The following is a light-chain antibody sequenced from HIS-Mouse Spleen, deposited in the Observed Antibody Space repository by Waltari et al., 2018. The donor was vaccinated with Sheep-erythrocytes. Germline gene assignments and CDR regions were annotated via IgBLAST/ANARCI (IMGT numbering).Light chain of an antibody. CDR2: DVS. CDR3: CSYAGSYNHV. CDR1: SSDVGGYNY. J-gene: IGLJ1*01. Sequence: QSALTQPRSVSGSPGQSVTISCTGTSSDVGGYNYVSWYQQHPGKAPKLMIYDVSKRPYRFPDCFSGSKSVNTDSLTISGLQAEDEADYYCCSYAGSYNHVFATVTKVTVL. V-gene: IGLV2-11*01.